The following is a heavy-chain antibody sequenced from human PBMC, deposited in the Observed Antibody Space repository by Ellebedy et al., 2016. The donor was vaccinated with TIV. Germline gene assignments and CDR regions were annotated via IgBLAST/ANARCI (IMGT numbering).Heavy chain of an antibody. CDR2: IIPIFGTA. CDR1: GGTFSSYA. J-gene: IGHJ3*02. D-gene: IGHD1-26*01. V-gene: IGHV1-69*13. Sequence: AASVKVSCKASGGTFSSYAISWVRQAPGQGLEWMGGIIPIFGTANYAQKFQGRVTITADESTSTAYMELSSLRSEDTAVYYCARAGGATDAFDIWGQGTMVTVSS. CDR3: ARAGGATDAFDI.